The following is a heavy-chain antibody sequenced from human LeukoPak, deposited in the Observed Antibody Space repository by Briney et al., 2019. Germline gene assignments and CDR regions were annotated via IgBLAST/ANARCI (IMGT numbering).Heavy chain of an antibody. J-gene: IGHJ5*02. V-gene: IGHV4-34*01. CDR1: GGSFSGYY. CDR2: INHSGST. CDR3: ARVHNSVWFGESYFDP. Sequence: SETLSLTCAVYGGSFSGYYWSWIRQPPGKGLEWIGEINHSGSTNYNPSLKSRVTISVDTSKNQFSLKLSSVTAADTAVYYCARVHNSVWFGESYFDPWGQGTLVTVSS. D-gene: IGHD3-10*01.